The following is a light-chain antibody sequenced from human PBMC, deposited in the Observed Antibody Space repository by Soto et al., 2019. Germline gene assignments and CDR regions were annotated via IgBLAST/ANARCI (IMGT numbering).Light chain of an antibody. CDR3: QQSYSTPPYT. Sequence: DIQMTQSPSSLSASVGDRVTITCRARQSISRYLNWYQQKPGKAPQLLIYAASSLQSGVPSRFSGSGSGTDFTLTISSPQPEDLATDYCQQSYSTPPYTLGPGTKLEIK. CDR1: QSISRY. J-gene: IGKJ2*01. CDR2: AAS. V-gene: IGKV1-39*01.